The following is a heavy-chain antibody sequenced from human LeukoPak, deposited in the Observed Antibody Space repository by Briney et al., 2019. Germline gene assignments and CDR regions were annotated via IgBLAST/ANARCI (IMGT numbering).Heavy chain of an antibody. CDR1: GFTFSSYS. CDR3: ARVDYYYYMDV. J-gene: IGHJ6*03. Sequence: GGSLRLSCAASGFTFSSYSMNWVRQAPGKGLEWVSAISGSGGSTYYADSVKGRFTISRDNSKNTLYLQMNSLRAEDTAVYYCARVDYYYYMDVWGKGTTVTVSS. V-gene: IGHV3-23*01. CDR2: ISGSGGST.